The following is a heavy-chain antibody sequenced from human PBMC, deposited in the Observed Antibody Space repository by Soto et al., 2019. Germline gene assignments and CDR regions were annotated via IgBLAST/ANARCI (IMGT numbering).Heavy chain of an antibody. V-gene: IGHV1-18*01. Sequence: QVRLLQSAAEVKKPGASVKVSCKASGYTFTNFGISWVRQAPGQGLEWMGWISPNNGKTKYAHKVQGRVTVTTDTSTSTAYMELRSLRLDDTAVYYCARGDMVGPPGYWGQGTLVTVST. CDR1: GYTFTNFG. J-gene: IGHJ4*02. CDR2: ISPNNGKT. D-gene: IGHD2-15*01. CDR3: ARGDMVGPPGY.